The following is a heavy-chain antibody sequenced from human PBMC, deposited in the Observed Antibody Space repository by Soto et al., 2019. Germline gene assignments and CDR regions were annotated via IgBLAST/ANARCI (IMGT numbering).Heavy chain of an antibody. D-gene: IGHD2-8*02. CDR2: ISATGIST. J-gene: IGHJ4*02. Sequence: PGGSLRLSCTASGVSLGDYAMNWVRQAPGKGLEWVSTISATGISTYYIDSVRGRFTISRDNSKNTLFLQMHSLRADDTAVYFCARDPSTGAADYWGQGTLVTVSS. V-gene: IGHV3-23*01. CDR1: GVSLGDYA. CDR3: ARDPSTGAADY.